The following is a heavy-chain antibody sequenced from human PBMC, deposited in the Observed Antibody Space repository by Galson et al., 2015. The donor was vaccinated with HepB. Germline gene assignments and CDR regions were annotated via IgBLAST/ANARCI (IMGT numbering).Heavy chain of an antibody. CDR2: VYYSDSGNT. D-gene: IGHD3-22*01. CDR3: ARGGTMMQI. V-gene: IGHV4-59*01. Sequence: ETLSLTCTVSGGSMNSYYWSWIRQTPGKGLKGLEWTGYVYYSDSGNTNYNPSLKSRVTISVDTSKNQFSLNLNSMTAADTAVYYCARGGTMMQIWGQGTMVTVSS. J-gene: IGHJ3*02. CDR1: GGSMNSYY.